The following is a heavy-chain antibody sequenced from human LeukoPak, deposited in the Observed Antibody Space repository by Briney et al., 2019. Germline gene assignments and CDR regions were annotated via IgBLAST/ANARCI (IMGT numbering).Heavy chain of an antibody. Sequence: PGGSLRLSCAASGFTFSSYSMNWARQAPGKGLEWVSYISTSSTTIYYADSVKGRFTISRDNAKNSLYLQMNSLRAEDTAVYYCARDHDFWSGSDTFDIWGQGTMVTVSS. CDR1: GFTFSSYS. D-gene: IGHD3-3*01. J-gene: IGHJ3*02. CDR2: ISTSSTTI. V-gene: IGHV3-48*01. CDR3: ARDHDFWSGSDTFDI.